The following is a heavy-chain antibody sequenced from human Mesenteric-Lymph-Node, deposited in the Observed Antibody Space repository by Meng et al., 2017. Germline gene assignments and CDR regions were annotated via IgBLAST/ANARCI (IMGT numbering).Heavy chain of an antibody. Sequence: EGQLVESGGGVIQRGGSLRLSCAPSGFSVSNNYMNWVRQAPGKGLEWVSVIYSGGSTYYADSVKGRFTISRDNSKNTVYLRMNSLRAEDTAVYFCARSGLEGTLDYWGQGSLVTVSS. CDR1: GFSVSNNY. J-gene: IGHJ4*02. CDR3: ARSGLEGTLDY. V-gene: IGHV3-53*02. CDR2: IYSGGST. D-gene: IGHD1-14*01.